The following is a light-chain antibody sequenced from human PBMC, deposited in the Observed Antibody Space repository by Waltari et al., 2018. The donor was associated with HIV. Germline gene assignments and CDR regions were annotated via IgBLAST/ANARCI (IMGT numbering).Light chain of an antibody. CDR3: QARDNSTVV. J-gene: IGLJ2*01. CDR1: NLGDEY. Sequence: SYELSQPPSVSVSPGQTAIITCPGDNLGDEYACWYQQKPGQSTMLVIYQDDRRPARIPERFSGSNSWNTATLTISGTQAMDEADYYCQARDNSTVVFGGGTKLTVL. V-gene: IGLV3-1*01. CDR2: QDD.